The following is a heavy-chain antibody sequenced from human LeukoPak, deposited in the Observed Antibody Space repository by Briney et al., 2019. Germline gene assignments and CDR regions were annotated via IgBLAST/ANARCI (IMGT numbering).Heavy chain of an antibody. CDR3: ARPGLTAAAGEYYYYYMDV. J-gene: IGHJ6*03. Sequence: SETLSLTCTVSGGSISSYYWGWIRQPPGKGLEWIGSIYYSGSTYYNPSLKSRVTISVDTSKNQFSLKLSSVTAADTAVYYCARPGLTAAAGEYYYYYMDVWGKGTTVTISS. CDR2: IYYSGST. CDR1: GGSISSYY. V-gene: IGHV4-39*01. D-gene: IGHD6-13*01.